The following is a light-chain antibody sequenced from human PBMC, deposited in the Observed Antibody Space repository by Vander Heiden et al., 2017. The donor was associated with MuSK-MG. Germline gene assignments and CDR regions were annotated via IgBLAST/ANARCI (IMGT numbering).Light chain of an antibody. CDR1: QDISNY. Sequence: DIQMTQSPSSLSASVGDRVTITCQASQDISNYLTWYQQKPGKAPKLLIYDASNLETGVPSRFSGSGSGTDFTVTISSLQPEDIATYYCQHYDNLNTFGQGTKLEIK. J-gene: IGKJ2*01. CDR3: QHYDNLNT. V-gene: IGKV1-33*01. CDR2: DAS.